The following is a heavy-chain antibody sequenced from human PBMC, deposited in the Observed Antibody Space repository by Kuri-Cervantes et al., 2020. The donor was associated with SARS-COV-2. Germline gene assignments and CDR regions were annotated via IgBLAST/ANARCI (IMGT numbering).Heavy chain of an antibody. Sequence: ASVKVSCKASGYTFTGYYMHWVRQAPGQGLEWMGWINPNSGGTNYAQKFQGRVTMTRDTSISTAYMELSRLRSADTAVYYCARANWNGLLWWFDPWGQGTLVTVSS. CDR3: ARANWNGLLWWFDP. CDR2: INPNSGGT. V-gene: IGHV1-2*02. J-gene: IGHJ5*02. D-gene: IGHD1-20*01. CDR1: GYTFTGYY.